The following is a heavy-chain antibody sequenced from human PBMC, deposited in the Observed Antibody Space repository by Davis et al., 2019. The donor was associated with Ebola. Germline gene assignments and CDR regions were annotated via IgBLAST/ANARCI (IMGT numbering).Heavy chain of an antibody. CDR3: VKGGGYFDTSGYPFDY. V-gene: IGHV3-23*01. CDR1: GFIFNDYA. CDR2: ISGSGGTT. D-gene: IGHD3-22*01. J-gene: IGHJ4*02. Sequence: GESLKISCAASGFIFNDYAMSWVRQAPGKGLEWVSSISGSGGTTYYADSVEGRFTISRDNSRHTVFLQMNSLRAEDTALYYCVKGGGYFDTSGYPFDYWGQETLVTVSS.